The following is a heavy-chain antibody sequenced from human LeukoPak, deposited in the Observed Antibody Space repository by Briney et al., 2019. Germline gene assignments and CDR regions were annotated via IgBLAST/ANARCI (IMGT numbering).Heavy chain of an antibody. D-gene: IGHD5-24*01. CDR2: IYSGGST. J-gene: IGHJ4*02. CDR1: GFTVSSNY. V-gene: IGHV3-53*01. CDR3: ARDLNGYPLDY. Sequence: PGGSPRLSCAASGFTVSSNYMSWVRQAPGKGLEWVSVIYSGGSTYYADSVKGRFTISRDNAKNSLYLQMNSLRAEDTAVYYCARDLNGYPLDYWGQGTLVTVSS.